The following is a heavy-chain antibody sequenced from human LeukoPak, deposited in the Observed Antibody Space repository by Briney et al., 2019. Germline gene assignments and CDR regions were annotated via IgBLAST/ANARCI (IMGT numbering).Heavy chain of an antibody. Sequence: GGSLRLSCAASGFTVSSNYMSWVRQAPGKGLEWVANIKQDGSEKYYVDSVKGRFTISRDNAKNSLYLQMNSLRAEDTAVYYCARDQSNEGATNRDNWFDPWGQGTLVTVSS. CDR1: GFTVSSNY. J-gene: IGHJ5*02. D-gene: IGHD1-26*01. V-gene: IGHV3-7*01. CDR3: ARDQSNEGATNRDNWFDP. CDR2: IKQDGSEK.